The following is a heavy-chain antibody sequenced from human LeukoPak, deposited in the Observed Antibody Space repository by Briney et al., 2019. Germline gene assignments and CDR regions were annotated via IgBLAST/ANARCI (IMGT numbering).Heavy chain of an antibody. CDR1: GGSFSGYY. J-gene: IGHJ2*01. CDR3: ARARGRHSDL. CDR2: INHSGST. V-gene: IGHV4-34*01. D-gene: IGHD3-10*01. Sequence: SETLSLTCAVYGGSFSGYYWSWIHQPPGKGLEWIGEINHSGSTNYNPSLKSRVTISVDTSKNQFSLKLSSVTAADTAVYYCARARGRHSDLWGRGTLVTVSS.